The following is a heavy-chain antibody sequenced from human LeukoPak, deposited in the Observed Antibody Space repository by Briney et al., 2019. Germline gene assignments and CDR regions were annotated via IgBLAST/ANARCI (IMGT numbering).Heavy chain of an antibody. CDR1: GGTFSSYA. J-gene: IGHJ4*02. Sequence: SVKVSCKASGGTFSSYAISWVRQAPGQGLEWMGGIIPIFGTANYAQKFQGRVTITADESTSTAYMELSSLRSEDTAVYYCARDPKSGYSYGYFDYWGQGTLVTVSS. CDR2: IIPIFGTA. CDR3: ARDPKSGYSYGYFDY. D-gene: IGHD5-18*01. V-gene: IGHV1-69*13.